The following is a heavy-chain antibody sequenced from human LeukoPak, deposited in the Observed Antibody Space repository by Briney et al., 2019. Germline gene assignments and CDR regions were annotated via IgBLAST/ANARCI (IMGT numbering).Heavy chain of an antibody. CDR3: AREKYCSSTSCYYFDY. D-gene: IGHD2-2*01. Sequence: ASVKVSCKASGYTFTSYYMHWVRQAPGQGLEWMGIINPSGGSTSYAQKFQGRVTMTRDMSTSKVYMELSSLRSEHAAVYYCAREKYCSSTSCYYFDYWGQGTLVTVSS. J-gene: IGHJ4*02. V-gene: IGHV1-46*01. CDR2: INPSGGST. CDR1: GYTFTSYY.